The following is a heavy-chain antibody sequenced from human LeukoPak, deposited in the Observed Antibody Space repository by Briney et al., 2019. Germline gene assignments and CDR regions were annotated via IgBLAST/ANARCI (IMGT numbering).Heavy chain of an antibody. J-gene: IGHJ4*02. V-gene: IGHV1-18*01. Sequence: ASVKVSCKSSGSFSSYGITWVRQAPGQGLEWMGWINGYSGNTNYAQKFQARVTMTTDTSTTRGYMELRSLKSDGTAVYYCARGNGNYYWTFDYWGQGTLVTVSS. D-gene: IGHD1-26*01. CDR1: GSFSSYG. CDR3: ARGNGNYYWTFDY. CDR2: INGYSGNT.